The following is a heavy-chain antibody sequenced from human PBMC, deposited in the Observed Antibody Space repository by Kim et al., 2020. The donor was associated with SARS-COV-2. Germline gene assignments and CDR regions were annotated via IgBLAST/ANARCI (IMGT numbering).Heavy chain of an antibody. CDR2: SQT. J-gene: IGHJ5*02. V-gene: IGHV5-10-1*01. D-gene: IGHD3-16*01. Sequence: SQTHYSPALQGHVTISAYKSISAAYLQWRSLKASDTAMYYCARGGNWFDPWGQGTLVTVSS. CDR3: ARGGNWFDP.